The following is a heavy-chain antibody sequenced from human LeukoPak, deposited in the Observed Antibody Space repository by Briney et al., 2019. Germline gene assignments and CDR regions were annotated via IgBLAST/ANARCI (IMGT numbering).Heavy chain of an antibody. V-gene: IGHV4-59*12. D-gene: IGHD3-9*01. CDR3: ARDVYDVLTGYCPMDV. CDR2: IYHSGRT. Sequence: SETLSLTCTVSGGSISSYYWSWIRQPPGKGLEWIGSIYHSGRTFYNPSLKSRVTISVDTSTNHFSLKLNSVTAADTAVYYCARDVYDVLTGYCPMDVWGKGTTVTVSS. CDR1: GGSISSYY. J-gene: IGHJ6*03.